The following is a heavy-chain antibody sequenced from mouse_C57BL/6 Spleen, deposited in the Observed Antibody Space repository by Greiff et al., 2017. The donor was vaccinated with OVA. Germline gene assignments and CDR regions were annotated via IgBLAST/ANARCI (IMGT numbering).Heavy chain of an antibody. CDR2: ISDGGSYT. CDR3: ARAGGSGYYEKFDY. D-gene: IGHD2-3*01. Sequence: DVQLQESGGGLVKPGGSLKLSCAASGFTFSSYAMSWVRQTPEKRLEWVATISDGGSYTYYPDNVKGRFTISRDNAKNNLYLQMSHLKSEDTAMYYCARAGGSGYYEKFDYWGQGTTLTVSS. CDR1: GFTFSSYA. J-gene: IGHJ2*01. V-gene: IGHV5-4*01.